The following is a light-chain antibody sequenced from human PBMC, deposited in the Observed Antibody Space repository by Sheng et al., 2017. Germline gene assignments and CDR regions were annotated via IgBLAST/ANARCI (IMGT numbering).Light chain of an antibody. V-gene: IGKV1-12*01. CDR1: SGISNW. CDR2: DAS. J-gene: IGKJ2*01. Sequence: DIQMTQSPSSLSASVGDTVTITCRASSGISNWLAWYQQKPGKAPNLLIYDASTLQSGVPSRFSGSGSGTEFTLTISSLQPEDSATYYCQRANSFPPTYTFGPGDQAGDQ. CDR3: QRANSFPPTYT.